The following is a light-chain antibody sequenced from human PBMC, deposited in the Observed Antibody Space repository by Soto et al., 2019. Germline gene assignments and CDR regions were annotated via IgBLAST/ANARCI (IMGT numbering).Light chain of an antibody. J-gene: IGKJ5*01. CDR3: QQYGSFSIT. Sequence: DIVLPQSPATLSLSPGQRATLSCRASQSVSNYVAWYQQKPGQAPRLLIYGASSRATGIPDRFSGSGSGTDFTLTISRLEPEDFAVYYCQQYGSFSITFGQGTRLEIK. CDR1: QSVSNY. CDR2: GAS. V-gene: IGKV3-20*01.